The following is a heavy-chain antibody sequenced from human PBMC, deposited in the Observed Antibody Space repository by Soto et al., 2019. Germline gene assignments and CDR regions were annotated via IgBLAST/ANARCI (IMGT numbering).Heavy chain of an antibody. Sequence: SETLSLTCAVYGGSFSGYYWSWIRQPPGKGLEGNGEINHRGSTNYNPSIKSRVTISLDTTKTQLCLKLSSVTAADTAVIYPTRSGSLDYYYYGMDVWGQGTTVTVSS. CDR2: INHRGST. CDR1: GGSFSGYY. D-gene: IGHD6-25*01. J-gene: IGHJ6*02. V-gene: IGHV4-34*01. CDR3: TRSGSLDYYYYGMDV.